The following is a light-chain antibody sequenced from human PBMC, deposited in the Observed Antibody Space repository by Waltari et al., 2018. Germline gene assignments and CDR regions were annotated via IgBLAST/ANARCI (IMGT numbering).Light chain of an antibody. J-gene: IGLJ2*01. CDR1: SSNIGAGSA. Sequence: QSVLPQPPSPSGAPGQRITISSTGTSSNIGAGSAVHWYLQLPRTAPKLLILGNNNRPSGVPDRFSASKSDTSASLAITGLQAEDEADYYCQSYDSSLSGVLFGGGTKLTVL. V-gene: IGLV1-40*01. CDR2: GNN. CDR3: QSYDSSLSGVL.